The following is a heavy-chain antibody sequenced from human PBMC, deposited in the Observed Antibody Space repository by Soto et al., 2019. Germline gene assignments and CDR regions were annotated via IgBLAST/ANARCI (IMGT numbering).Heavy chain of an antibody. CDR2: ISAHNGNT. V-gene: IGHV1-18*01. D-gene: IGHD1-1*01. Sequence: QVHLVQSGPEVKKPGASVRVSCKASGYTFTSYGITWARQAPGQGLEWMGWISAHNGNTDYVQKLQGRVIVTRDTSTSTAYMELRSLRSDDTAVYYCARGRYGDYWGQGALVTVSS. CDR3: ARGRYGDY. J-gene: IGHJ4*02. CDR1: GYTFTSYG.